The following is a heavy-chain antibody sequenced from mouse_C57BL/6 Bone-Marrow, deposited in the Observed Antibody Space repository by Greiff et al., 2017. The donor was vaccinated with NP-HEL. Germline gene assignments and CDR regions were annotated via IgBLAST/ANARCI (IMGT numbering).Heavy chain of an antibody. CDR1: GFTFSSYG. CDR3: ARRGPWFAY. Sequence: EVQLVESGGDLVKPGGSLKLSCAASGFTFSSYGMSWVRQTPDKRLEWVATISSGGSYTYYPDSVKGRFTISRDTAKNTLYLQMSSLKSEDTAMYYCARRGPWFAYWGQGTLVTVSA. J-gene: IGHJ3*01. V-gene: IGHV5-6*01. CDR2: ISSGGSYT.